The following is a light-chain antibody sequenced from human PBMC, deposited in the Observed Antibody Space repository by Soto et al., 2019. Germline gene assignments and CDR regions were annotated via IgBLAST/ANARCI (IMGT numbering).Light chain of an antibody. CDR3: QQSYSTLALT. CDR2: GAS. CDR1: QSISSY. V-gene: IGKV1-39*01. Sequence: DIQMTQSPSSLSASVGDRVTITCRASQSISSYLNWYQQKPGKAPKLLIYGASSLQSGVPSRFSGSGSGTDLTLTISSLQPEDFATYYCQQSYSTLALTFGVGTKVEIK. J-gene: IGKJ4*01.